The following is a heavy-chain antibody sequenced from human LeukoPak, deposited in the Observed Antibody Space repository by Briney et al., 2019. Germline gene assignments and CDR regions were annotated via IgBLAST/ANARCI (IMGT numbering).Heavy chain of an antibody. D-gene: IGHD3-22*01. J-gene: IGHJ3*02. CDR2: IRYDGSNN. V-gene: IGHV3-30*02. CDR1: GFTFSSYG. Sequence: GGSLRLSCAASGFTFSSYGMHWVRQAPGKGLEWVAFIRYDGSNNYYADSVKGRFTISRDNSKNTLYLQMKSLRAEDTAAYYCAKWYNYNRSGMDDAFDIWGQGTMVTVSS. CDR3: AKWYNYNRSGMDDAFDI.